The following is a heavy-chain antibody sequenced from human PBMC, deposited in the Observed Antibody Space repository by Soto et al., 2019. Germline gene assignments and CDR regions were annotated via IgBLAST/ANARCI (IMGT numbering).Heavy chain of an antibody. CDR2: IDPGDTYA. V-gene: IGHV5-10-1*01. D-gene: IGHD2-2*01. CDR3: ARIYCTTTTCDSWFDP. Sequence: VESLKISCTGFGYTFTTVWISWVRQMPWKGLEWMGRIDPGDTYATYSPAFQGHVTISADKATSTAYLQWSSLKASDTAMYFCARIYCTTTTCDSWFDPWGQGTLVTVSS. CDR1: GYTFTTVW. J-gene: IGHJ5*02.